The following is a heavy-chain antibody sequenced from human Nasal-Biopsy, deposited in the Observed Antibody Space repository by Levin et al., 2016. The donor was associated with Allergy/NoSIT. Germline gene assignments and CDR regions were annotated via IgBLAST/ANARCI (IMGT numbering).Heavy chain of an antibody. CDR1: GHPLTSVT. CDR3: SPEGKSV. D-gene: IGHD3-10*01. CDR2: LSPTTGPS. Sequence: ASVKVSCKVSGHPLTSVTIHWVRRTPGKGLEWMGHLSPTTGPSINTERFPDRVTLTTDTSTNTAYMELRSLRPEDTAVYYCSPEGKSVWGQGTTVIVSS. J-gene: IGHJ6*02. V-gene: IGHV1-24*01.